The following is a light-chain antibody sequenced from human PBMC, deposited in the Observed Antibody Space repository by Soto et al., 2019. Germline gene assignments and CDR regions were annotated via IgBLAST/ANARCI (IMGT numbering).Light chain of an antibody. V-gene: IGKV3-20*01. Sequence: EIALTQSPGTLSLSPGERATLSCRASQSVSSSYVAWYQQKPGQTPRLVIYGASTRAIGTPDRFSGSGSGTDFTLTISGLEAEDFAVYFCLQFGISPYTFGQGTKLEV. CDR2: GAS. CDR1: QSVSSSY. CDR3: LQFGISPYT. J-gene: IGKJ2*01.